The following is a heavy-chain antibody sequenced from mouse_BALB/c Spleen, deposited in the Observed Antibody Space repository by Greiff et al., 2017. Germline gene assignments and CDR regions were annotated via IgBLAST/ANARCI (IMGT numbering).Heavy chain of an antibody. CDR2: ISSGGSYT. CDR1: GFTFSSYG. Sequence: EVQLVESGGDLVKPGGSLKLSCAASGFTFSSYGMSWVRQTPDKRLEWVATISSGGSYTYYPDSVKGRFTISRDNAKNTLYLQMSSLKSEDTAMYYGASTYCNLGFYAMDYWGQGTSVTVSS. CDR3: ASTYCNLGFYAMDY. V-gene: IGHV5-6*01. D-gene: IGHD2-10*02. J-gene: IGHJ4*01.